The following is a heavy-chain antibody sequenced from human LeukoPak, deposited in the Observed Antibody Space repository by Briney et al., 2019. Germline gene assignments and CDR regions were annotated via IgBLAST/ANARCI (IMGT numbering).Heavy chain of an antibody. CDR3: ARGQVARYYFDY. V-gene: IGHV4-59*01. J-gene: IGHJ4*02. CDR2: IYYSGST. D-gene: IGHD2-15*01. Sequence: SETLSLTCTVSGGSISSYYWSWIRQPPGKGLEWIGYIYYSGSTNYNPSLKSRVTISVDTSKNQFSLKLSSVTAADTAVYYCARGQVARYYFDYWGQGTLVTVSS. CDR1: GGSISSYY.